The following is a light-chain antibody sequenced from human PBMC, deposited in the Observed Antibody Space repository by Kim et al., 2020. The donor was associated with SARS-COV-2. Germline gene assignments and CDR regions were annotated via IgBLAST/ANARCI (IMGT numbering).Light chain of an antibody. V-gene: IGLV2-14*01. CDR3: NSYTSSDTWV. J-gene: IGLJ3*02. CDR2: EVT. CDR1: SSDVGTYNY. Sequence: GQSITVSCTETSSDVGTYNYVSWYQQHPGKVPKLLIYEVTKRPSGASDRFSGSKSGNTASLTISGLQAEDEADYYCNSYTSSDTWVFGGGTQLTVL.